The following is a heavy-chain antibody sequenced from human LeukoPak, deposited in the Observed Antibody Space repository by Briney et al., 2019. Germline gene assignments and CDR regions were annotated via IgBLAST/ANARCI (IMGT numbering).Heavy chain of an antibody. V-gene: IGHV4-61*02. D-gene: IGHD3-3*01. CDR1: GGSISSGSYY. J-gene: IGHJ4*02. CDR3: ARDRVTIFGVVPYDY. CDR2: IYTSGST. Sequence: SETLSLTCTVPGGSISSGSYYWSWIRQPAGKGLEWIGRIYTSGSTNYNPSLKSRVTISVDTSKNQFSLKLSSVTAADTAVYYCARDRVTIFGVVPYDYWGQGTLVTVSS.